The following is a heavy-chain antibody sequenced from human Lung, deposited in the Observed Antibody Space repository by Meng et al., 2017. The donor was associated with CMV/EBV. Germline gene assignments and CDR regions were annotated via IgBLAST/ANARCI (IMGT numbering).Heavy chain of an antibody. CDR1: GFTFSGYA. V-gene: IGHV3-23*01. CDR3: AKEIICTGGSCYSSGFRFYYGLDG. D-gene: IGHD2-15*01. Sequence: GGSLRLSCAASGFTFSGYAMTWVRQAPGKGLEWVAAINNNGDNTYYADSVKGRFTISRNNSKNNLYLQMNSLRSEDTATYYCAKEIICTGGSCYSSGFRFYYGLDGWGQGTTVTVSS. CDR2: INNNGDNT. J-gene: IGHJ6*02.